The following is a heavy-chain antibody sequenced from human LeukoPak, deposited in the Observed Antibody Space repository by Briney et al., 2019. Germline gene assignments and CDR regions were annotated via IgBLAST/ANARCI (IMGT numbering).Heavy chain of an antibody. CDR1: GFTFDDYG. D-gene: IGHD1-26*01. J-gene: IGHJ4*02. Sequence: GGSLRLSCAASGFTFDDYGMSWVRQAPGKGLEWVSGINWNGGSTGYADSVKGRFTISRDNAKNSLYLQMNSLRVEDTAVYYCARYIVGAKYFDYWGQGTLVTVSS. CDR3: ARYIVGAKYFDY. CDR2: INWNGGST. V-gene: IGHV3-20*04.